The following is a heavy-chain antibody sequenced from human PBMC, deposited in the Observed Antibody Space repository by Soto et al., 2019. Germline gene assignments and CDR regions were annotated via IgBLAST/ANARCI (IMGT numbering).Heavy chain of an antibody. V-gene: IGHV3-74*01. D-gene: IGHD2-15*01. CDR1: GFTFRSYR. J-gene: IGHJ3*01. Sequence: EVQLAESGGASVQPGGSLRLSCAASGFTFRSYRMHWVRQAPGKGLVWVARIDNDGTGSIYADSVRGRFTISRDNAYNTVYLHMTSLRADDTAVYYCSRGGFHHGFDVWGQGTMVTVSS. CDR3: SRGGFHHGFDV. CDR2: IDNDGTGS.